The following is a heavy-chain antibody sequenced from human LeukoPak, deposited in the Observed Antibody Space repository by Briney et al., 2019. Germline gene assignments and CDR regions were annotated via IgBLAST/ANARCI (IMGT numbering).Heavy chain of an antibody. CDR1: GYTFTSYA. J-gene: IGHJ5*02. Sequence: ASVKVSCKASGYTFTSYAISWVRQAPGQGLEWMGWISAYNGNTNYAQKLQGRVTMTTDTSTSTAYMELRSLRSDDTAVYYCARGAQPSFCSSSSCYDAGNWFDPWGQGTLVTVSS. CDR3: ARGAQPSFCSSSSCYDAGNWFDP. CDR2: ISAYNGNT. D-gene: IGHD2-2*01. V-gene: IGHV1-18*01.